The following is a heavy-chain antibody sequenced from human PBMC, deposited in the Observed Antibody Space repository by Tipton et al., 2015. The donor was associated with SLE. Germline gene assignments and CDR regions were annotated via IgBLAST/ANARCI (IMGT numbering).Heavy chain of an antibody. V-gene: IGHV4-59*01. CDR2: IYYSGST. Sequence: TLSLTCTVSGGSISSYYWSWIRQPPGKGLEWIGYIYYSGSTNYNPSLKRRVTISVDTSKNQFSLKLSTVTAADTAVYYCPRVRGRGYFQHWGQGTLVTVSS. J-gene: IGHJ1*01. D-gene: IGHD3-10*01. CDR1: GGSISSYY. CDR3: PRVRGRGYFQH.